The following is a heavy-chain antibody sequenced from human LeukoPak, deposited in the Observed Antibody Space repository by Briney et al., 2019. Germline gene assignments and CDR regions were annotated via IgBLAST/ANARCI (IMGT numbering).Heavy chain of an antibody. Sequence: ALRLSCTASGFNFSYYAMHWVRQAPGKGLAWVALIWFDGSNEYYEDSVKGRFTISRDNSKDTVYLQMNSLRAEDTAVYYCAKVGITMIVVVITGAYWGQGTLVTVSS. D-gene: IGHD3-22*01. J-gene: IGHJ4*02. CDR2: IWFDGSNE. CDR1: GFNFSYYA. V-gene: IGHV3-33*06. CDR3: AKVGITMIVVVITGAY.